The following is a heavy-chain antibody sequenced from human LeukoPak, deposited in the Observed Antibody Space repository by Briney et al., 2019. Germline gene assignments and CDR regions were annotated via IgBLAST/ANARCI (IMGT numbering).Heavy chain of an antibody. CDR2: IIPILGMA. CDR3: ARSEKTPSGSLDY. D-gene: IGHD3-10*01. Sequence: ASVNVSCKTSGYTFTTYDISWVRQAPGQGLEWMGRIIPILGMANYAQKFQGRVTITADKSTSTAYMELSSLRSEDTAVYYCARSEKTPSGSLDYWGHGTLVTVSS. J-gene: IGHJ4*01. CDR1: GYTFTTYD. V-gene: IGHV1-69*04.